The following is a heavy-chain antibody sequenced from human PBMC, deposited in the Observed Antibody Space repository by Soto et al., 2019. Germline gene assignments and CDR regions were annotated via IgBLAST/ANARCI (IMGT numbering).Heavy chain of an antibody. Sequence: GGSLRLSCAASGFTFDDYAMHWVRQAPGKGLEWVSGISWNSGSIGYADSVKGRFTISRDNAKNSLYLQMNSLRAEDTALYYCAKDRSRGITGDFDYWGQGTLVTVSS. V-gene: IGHV3-9*01. CDR1: GFTFDDYA. CDR3: AKDRSRGITGDFDY. CDR2: ISWNSGSI. J-gene: IGHJ4*02. D-gene: IGHD7-27*01.